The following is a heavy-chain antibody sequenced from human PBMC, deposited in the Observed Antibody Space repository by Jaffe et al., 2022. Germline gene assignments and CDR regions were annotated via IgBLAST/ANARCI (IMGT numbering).Heavy chain of an antibody. CDR1: GGSISSGSYY. Sequence: QVQLQESGPGLVKPSQTLSLTCTVSGGSISSGSYYWSWIRQPAGKGLEWIGRIYTSGSTNYNPSLKSRVTISVDTSKNQFSLKLSSVTAADTAVYYCARDFSAWFDPWGQGTLVTVSS. CDR3: ARDFSAWFDP. V-gene: IGHV4-61*02. CDR2: IYTSGST. J-gene: IGHJ5*02.